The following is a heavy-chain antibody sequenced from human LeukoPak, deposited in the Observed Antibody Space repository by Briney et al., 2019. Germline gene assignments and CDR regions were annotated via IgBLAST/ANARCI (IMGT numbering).Heavy chain of an antibody. Sequence: ASVKVSCKASGYTFTSYYMHWVRQAPGQGLEWMGIINPSGGSTSYAQKFQGRVTMTRNTSISTAYMELSSLRSEDTAVYYCARGGYSFDMITFGGVIVRDDYWGQGTLVTVSS. D-gene: IGHD3-16*02. J-gene: IGHJ4*02. CDR2: INPSGGST. CDR3: ARGGYSFDMITFGGVIVRDDY. CDR1: GYTFTSYY. V-gene: IGHV1-46*01.